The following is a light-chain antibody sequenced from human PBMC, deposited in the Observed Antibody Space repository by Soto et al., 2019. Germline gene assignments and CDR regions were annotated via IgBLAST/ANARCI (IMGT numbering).Light chain of an antibody. CDR1: SSDVGGYNY. CDR2: DVS. J-gene: IGLJ2*01. CDR3: TSYTSSSTVI. V-gene: IGLV2-14*03. Sequence: QSALTQPASVSGSPGQSITISCTGTSSDVGGYNYVSWYQHHPGKAPKLIIYDVSNRPSGISNRFSGSKSGNTASLTISGLQAEDEADYYCTSYTSSSTVIFGGGTKLTVL.